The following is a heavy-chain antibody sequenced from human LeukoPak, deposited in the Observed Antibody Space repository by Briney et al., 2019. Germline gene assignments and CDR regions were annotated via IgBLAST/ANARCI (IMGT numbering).Heavy chain of an antibody. V-gene: IGHV6-1*01. CDR2: TYYRSKWYN. D-gene: IGHD1-26*01. Sequence: SQTLSLTCVISGDSVSSNSAAWNWIRQSPSRGLEWLGRTYYRSKWYNEYAVSVKSRITINPGTSKNQFSLQLNSVTPEDTAVYYCARAQAYSGRIFDYWGQGTLVTVSS. J-gene: IGHJ4*02. CDR1: GDSVSSNSAA. CDR3: ARAQAYSGRIFDY.